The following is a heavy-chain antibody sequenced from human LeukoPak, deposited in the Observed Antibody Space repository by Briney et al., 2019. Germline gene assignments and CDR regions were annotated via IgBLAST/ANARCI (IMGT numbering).Heavy chain of an antibody. CDR2: ISGRSSGI. V-gene: IGHV3-11*01. Sequence: PGGSLRLSCAASGFTFSDHYMSWIRQAPGKGLEWVSYISGRSSGIYYADSVKGRFTISRDNAKNSLFLQMKSLSAEDTAVYYCARGLLGATNAFHFWGQGTMVTVSS. CDR1: GFTFSDHY. D-gene: IGHD1-26*01. CDR3: ARGLLGATNAFHF. J-gene: IGHJ3*01.